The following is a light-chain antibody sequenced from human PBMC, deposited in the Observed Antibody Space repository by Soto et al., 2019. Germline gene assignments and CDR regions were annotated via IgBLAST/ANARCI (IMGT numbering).Light chain of an antibody. Sequence: QSALTQPASVSGSPGQPITISCTGSSSDVGGYNSVSWYQQHPGKAPKLMIYDVDNRPSGVSNRFSGSKSGNTASLTISGLQTEDEADYYCGSYTTSDTLAFGGGTKLTVL. CDR1: SSDVGGYNS. J-gene: IGLJ2*01. V-gene: IGLV2-14*03. CDR2: DVD. CDR3: GSYTTSDTLA.